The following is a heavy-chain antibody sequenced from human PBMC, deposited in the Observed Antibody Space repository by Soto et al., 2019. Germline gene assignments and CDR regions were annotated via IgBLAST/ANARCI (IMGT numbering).Heavy chain of an antibody. CDR3: ARDRYCSSTSCFNPRGGIDV. CDR1: GYTFTSYG. CDR2: ISAYNGNT. D-gene: IGHD2-2*01. J-gene: IGHJ6*02. V-gene: IGHV1-18*01. Sequence: ASVKVSCKASGYTFTSYGISWVRQAPGQGLEWMGWISAYNGNTNYAQKLQGRVTMTTDTSTSTAYMELRSLRSDDTAVYYCARDRYCSSTSCFNPRGGIDVWGQGTTVTVSS.